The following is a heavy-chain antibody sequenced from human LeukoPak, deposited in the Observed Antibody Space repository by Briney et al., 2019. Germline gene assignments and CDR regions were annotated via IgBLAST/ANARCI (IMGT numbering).Heavy chain of an antibody. V-gene: IGHV3-23*01. CDR2: ISGSGGST. J-gene: IGHJ5*02. Sequence: GGTLRLSCAASGFTFTGMSWVRQAPGKGLEWVSAISGSGGSTYYADSVKGRFTVSRDNSKNTLYLQMNSLRAEDTAVYYCAKGYGTTGTASSNWFDPWGQGTLVTVSS. CDR3: AKGYGTTGTASSNWFDP. CDR1: GFTFTG. D-gene: IGHD1-1*01.